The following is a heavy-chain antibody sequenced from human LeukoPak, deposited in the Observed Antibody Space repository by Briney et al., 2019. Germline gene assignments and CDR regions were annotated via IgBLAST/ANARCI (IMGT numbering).Heavy chain of an antibody. D-gene: IGHD3-16*01. CDR3: ARRNQRLGDPPDY. V-gene: IGHV1-69*04. CDR2: IIPILGIA. Sequence: GASVKVSCKASGYTFTSYDINWVRQAPGQGLEWMGRIIPILGIANYAQKFQGRVTITADKSTSTAYMELSSLRSEDTAVYYCARRNQRLGDPPDYWGQGTLVTVSS. CDR1: GYTFTSYD. J-gene: IGHJ4*02.